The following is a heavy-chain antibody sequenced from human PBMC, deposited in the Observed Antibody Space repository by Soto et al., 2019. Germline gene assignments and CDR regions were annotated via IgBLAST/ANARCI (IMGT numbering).Heavy chain of an antibody. D-gene: IGHD3-22*01. V-gene: IGHV1-18*04. CDR3: ATEHIYYNAGSGYYPLGHWGQGTLVTVSSDV. Sequence: ASVKVSCKASGYSFATYGFSWVRQAPGQGLECVGWISAHNGDTHYSQKFQGRVTLTTDTSTNTGYMELRSLTSDDTAVYFCATEHIYYNAGSGYYPLGHWGQGTLVTVSSDVWGQGTTVTVSS. CDR2: ISAHNGDT. J-gene: IGHJ6*02. CDR1: GYSFATYG.